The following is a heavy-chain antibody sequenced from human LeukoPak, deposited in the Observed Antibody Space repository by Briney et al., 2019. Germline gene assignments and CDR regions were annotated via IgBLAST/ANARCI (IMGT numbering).Heavy chain of an antibody. V-gene: IGHV3-69-1*01. CDR1: GFTFSSNS. J-gene: IGHJ3*02. Sequence: AGFLRLSCAASGFTFSSNSINWVRQAPRKGMEWISTIIVTNKIYYADSVKGRFTISRDNAENSVYLQRNSLRDEDTAVYSCARAQTLFWEFDGFDIWGRGTKVTVSS. D-gene: IGHD3-3*01. CDR2: IIVTNKI. CDR3: ARAQTLFWEFDGFDI.